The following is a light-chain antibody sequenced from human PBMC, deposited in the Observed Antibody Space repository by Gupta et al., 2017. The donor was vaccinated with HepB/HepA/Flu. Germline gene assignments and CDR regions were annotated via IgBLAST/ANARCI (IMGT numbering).Light chain of an antibody. J-gene: IGLJ2*01. V-gene: IGLV2-11*01. CDR2: DVS. CDR3: CSSAGTYIFLV. Sequence: QTPLRQPRAESGCLVESEIISCTVTSSDIGGYHYVSWYQQHPGKAPQLMIYDVSKRPSGVPDRFSGSTSANTASLPTSWLQAEDEAAYYCCSSAGTYIFLVFGGGTTLTVL. CDR1: SSDIGGYHY.